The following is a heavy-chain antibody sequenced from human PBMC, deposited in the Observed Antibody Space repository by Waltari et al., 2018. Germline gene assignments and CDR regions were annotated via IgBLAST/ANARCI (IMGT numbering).Heavy chain of an antibody. Sequence: EVQLVESGGGLVQPGRSLRLSCAASGFTFDDYAMHWVRQDPGKGLEWVSGISWNSGSIGYADSVKGRFTISRDNAKNSLYLQMNSLRAEDTALYYCAKGDTIFGVVTGAFDIWGQGTMVTVSS. CDR1: GFTFDDYA. V-gene: IGHV3-9*01. D-gene: IGHD3-3*01. CDR2: ISWNSGSI. CDR3: AKGDTIFGVVTGAFDI. J-gene: IGHJ3*02.